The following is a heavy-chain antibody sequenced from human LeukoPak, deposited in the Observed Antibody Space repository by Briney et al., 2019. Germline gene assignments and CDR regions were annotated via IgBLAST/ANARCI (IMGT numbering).Heavy chain of an antibody. CDR2: VVPMLGIR. CDR1: GGTFNNYA. Sequence: SVKVSCKTSGGTFNNYAISWVRQAPGQGLEWMGRVVPMLGIRNYPQTFRGRVNITADKATNTVYMELRSLRAEDTAIYYCATEPSRSYSFDHLDFWGLGTPVTVSS. D-gene: IGHD5-12*01. V-gene: IGHV1-69*04. CDR3: ATEPSRSYSFDHLDF. J-gene: IGHJ4*02.